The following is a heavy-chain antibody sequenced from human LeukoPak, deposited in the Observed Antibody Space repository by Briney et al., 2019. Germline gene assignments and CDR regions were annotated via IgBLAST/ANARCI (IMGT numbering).Heavy chain of an antibody. V-gene: IGHV3-11*01. CDR3: ARDRPGYSGYDGSPTDDY. CDR1: GFTFSDYY. D-gene: IGHD5-12*01. CDR2: ISSSGSTI. J-gene: IGHJ4*02. Sequence: GSLRLSFAASGFTFSDYYMSWLRQAPGKGLEWVSYISSSGSTIYYADSVKGRFTISRDNAKNSLYLQMNSPRAEDTAVYYCARDRPGYSGYDGSPTDDYWGQGALVTVSS.